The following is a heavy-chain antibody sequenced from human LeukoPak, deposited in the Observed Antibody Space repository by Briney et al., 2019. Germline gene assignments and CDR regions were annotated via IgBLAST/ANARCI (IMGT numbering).Heavy chain of an antibody. Sequence: GGSLRLSCASSGFTFRSYGMHWVRQAPGEVLVSVSRINSDGRSTSYADSVKGRFTISRDNSKNTLHLQMNSLRAEDTAVYYCARHSSGYYHYDYWGPGTPVTVTS. V-gene: IGHV3-74*01. CDR2: INSDGRST. D-gene: IGHD3-22*01. CDR1: GFTFRSYG. CDR3: ARHSSGYYHYDY. J-gene: IGHJ4*02.